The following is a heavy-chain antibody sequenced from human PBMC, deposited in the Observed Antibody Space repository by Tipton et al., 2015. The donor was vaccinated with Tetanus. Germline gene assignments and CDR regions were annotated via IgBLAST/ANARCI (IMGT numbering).Heavy chain of an antibody. Sequence: QLVQSGPEVKKPGSSVKVSCETSGGTFSSYAIAWVRQAPGQGLEWMGVIYPSDGSTSYAEKLQGRVTMTRDTPTSTVYMEMSSLRSEDTAVYYCARAPNRISRAYDYWGQGTQITVSS. CDR1: GGTFSSYA. J-gene: IGHJ4*02. D-gene: IGHD1-14*01. CDR2: IYPSDGST. CDR3: ARAPNRISRAYDY. V-gene: IGHV1-46*04.